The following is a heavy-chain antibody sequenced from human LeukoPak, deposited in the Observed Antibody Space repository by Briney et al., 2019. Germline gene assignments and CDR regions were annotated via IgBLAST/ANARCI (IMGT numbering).Heavy chain of an antibody. CDR3: AKDRFCSRAGCADAFDM. J-gene: IGHJ3*02. D-gene: IGHD2-15*01. Sequence: GGSLRLSCAASEFTLSSYAMSWVRQAPGKGLDWVSGISGRGRSTYYADSVKGRFTISRDNSKNTLYLQMNSLRGEDTAVYFWAKDRFCSRAGCADAFDMWGQGTMVAVSS. V-gene: IGHV3-23*01. CDR2: ISGRGRST. CDR1: EFTLSSYA.